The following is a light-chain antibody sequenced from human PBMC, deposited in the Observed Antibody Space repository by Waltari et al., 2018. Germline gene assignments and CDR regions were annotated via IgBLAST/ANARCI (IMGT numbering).Light chain of an antibody. J-gene: IGKJ5*01. V-gene: IGKV3-11*01. CDR3: QQRFTWPSIT. CDR1: QSVNSY. CDR2: DSS. Sequence: EIVLTQSPATLSFSPGERATLSCRTSQSVNSYLAWYQHKPGQAPRLLIYDSSNMATGIPARFSGSGSGTDFTLTISSLEPDDFALYYCQQRFTWPSITFGQGTRLEIK.